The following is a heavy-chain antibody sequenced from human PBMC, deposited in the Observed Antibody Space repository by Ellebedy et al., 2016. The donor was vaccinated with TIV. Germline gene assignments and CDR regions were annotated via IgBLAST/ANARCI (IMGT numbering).Heavy chain of an antibody. V-gene: IGHV4-59*08. D-gene: IGHD4-23*01. Sequence: MPSETLSLTCTVSGGTISSYYWSWIRQPPGKGLEWIGYIYYSGSTNYNPSLKSRVTISVDTSTNQFSLKLSSVTAADTAVYYCARHGYGGNPWGQGTLVTVSS. J-gene: IGHJ5*02. CDR1: GGTISSYY. CDR2: IYYSGST. CDR3: ARHGYGGNP.